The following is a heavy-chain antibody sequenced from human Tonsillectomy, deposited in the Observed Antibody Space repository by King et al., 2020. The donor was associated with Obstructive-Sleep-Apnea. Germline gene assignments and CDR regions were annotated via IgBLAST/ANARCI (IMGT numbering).Heavy chain of an antibody. V-gene: IGHV4-30-4*01. Sequence: QLQESGPGLVKPSQTLSLTCTVSGGSLSSGDYYWSWIRQPPGKGPEWIGYIYYSGSTYYNPSLKSRVTISVDTSKNQFSLKLSSVTAADTAVYYCARVGTYYYDSSGYRYFDSWGQGTLVTVSS. CDR1: GGSLSSGDYY. D-gene: IGHD3-22*01. J-gene: IGHJ4*02. CDR3: ARVGTYYYDSSGYRYFDS. CDR2: IYYSGST.